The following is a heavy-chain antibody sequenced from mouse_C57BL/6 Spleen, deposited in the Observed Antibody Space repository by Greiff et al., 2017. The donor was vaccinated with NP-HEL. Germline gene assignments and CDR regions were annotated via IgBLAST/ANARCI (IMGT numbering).Heavy chain of an antibody. J-gene: IGHJ4*01. CDR3: ARERGDYSNYDDAMDY. D-gene: IGHD2-5*01. V-gene: IGHV1-81*01. CDR2: IYPRSGNT. Sequence: QVHVKQSGAELVRPGASVKLSCKASGYTFTSYGISWVKQRTGQGLEWIGEIYPRSGNTYYNEKFKGKATLTADKSSSTAYMELRSLTSEASAVYFGARERGDYSNYDDAMDYWGQGTSVTVSS. CDR1: GYTFTSYG.